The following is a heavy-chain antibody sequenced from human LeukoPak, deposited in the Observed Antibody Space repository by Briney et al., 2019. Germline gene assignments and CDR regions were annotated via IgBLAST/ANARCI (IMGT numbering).Heavy chain of an antibody. V-gene: IGHV3-20*04. D-gene: IGHD1-7*01. CDR1: GFTFDDYG. Sequence: GGTLRLSCAASGFTFDDYGMSWVRQAPGKGLEWVSGINWNGGSTGYADSVKGRFTISRDNAKNSLYLQMNSLRAEDTALYYCARAGLYNWNYEGTAYFDYWGQGALVTVSS. CDR2: INWNGGST. J-gene: IGHJ4*02. CDR3: ARAGLYNWNYEGTAYFDY.